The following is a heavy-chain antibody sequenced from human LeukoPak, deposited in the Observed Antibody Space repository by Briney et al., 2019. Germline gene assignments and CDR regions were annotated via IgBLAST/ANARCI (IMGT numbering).Heavy chain of an antibody. CDR3: ARDPSNTSGYYIYFDN. J-gene: IGHJ4*02. D-gene: IGHD6-19*01. V-gene: IGHV1-46*01. CDR2: INPSGGST. CDR1: GYTFTSYY. Sequence: ASVKVSCKASGYTFTSYYMHWVRQAPGQGLEWMGIINPSGGSTSYAQKFQGRVTLTIDTSTSTAYMEVRSLRSDDTAMYYCARDPSNTSGYYIYFDNWGQGTLVSLSS.